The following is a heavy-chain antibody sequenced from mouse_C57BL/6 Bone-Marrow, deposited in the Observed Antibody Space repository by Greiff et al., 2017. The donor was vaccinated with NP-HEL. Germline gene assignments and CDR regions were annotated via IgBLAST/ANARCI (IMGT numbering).Heavy chain of an antibody. J-gene: IGHJ1*03. CDR2: IDPNSGGT. CDR3: ARREVLYYYGSSRYFDV. V-gene: IGHV1-72*01. D-gene: IGHD1-1*01. CDR1: GYTFTSYW. Sequence: QVQLQQPGAELVKPGASVKLSCKASGYTFTSYWMHWVKQRPGRGLEWIGRIDPNSGGTTYNEKFKSKATLTVDKPSRTAYMQLSSLTSENSAVYYCARREVLYYYGSSRYFDVWGTGTTVTVSS.